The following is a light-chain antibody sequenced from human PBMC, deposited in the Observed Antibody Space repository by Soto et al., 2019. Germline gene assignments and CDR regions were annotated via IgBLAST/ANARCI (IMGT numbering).Light chain of an antibody. CDR3: GTWDSGLSGFV. CDR2: ENA. J-gene: IGLJ1*01. CDR1: NSNIGNNY. Sequence: QSVLTQPPSVPAAPGQKVTISCSGSNSNIGNNYVYWYQQFPGAAPKLLMYENAKRASGIPDRFSGSKSGTAATLAITGIQTGDEADYYCGTWDSGLSGFVFGTGTKVTVL. V-gene: IGLV1-51*02.